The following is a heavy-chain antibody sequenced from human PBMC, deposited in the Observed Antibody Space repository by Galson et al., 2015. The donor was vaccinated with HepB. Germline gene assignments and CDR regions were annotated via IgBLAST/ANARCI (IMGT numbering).Heavy chain of an antibody. Sequence: SVKVSCKASGYTFTSYYMHWVRQAPGQGLEWMGIINPSGGSTSYAQKFQGRVTMTRDTSTGTVYMELSSLRSEDTAVYYCAREILITTYYYDSSGYYSSAFDIWGQGTMVTVSS. CDR3: AREILITTYYYDSSGYYSSAFDI. V-gene: IGHV1-46*01. CDR2: INPSGGST. D-gene: IGHD3-22*01. CDR1: GYTFTSYY. J-gene: IGHJ3*02.